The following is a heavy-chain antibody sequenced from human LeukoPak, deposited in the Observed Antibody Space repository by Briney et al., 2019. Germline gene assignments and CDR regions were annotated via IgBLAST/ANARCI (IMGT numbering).Heavy chain of an antibody. Sequence: GRSLRLSCAASGFTFSSYGMHWVRQAPGKGLEWVAVIWYDGSNKYYADSVKGRFTISRDNSKNTLYLQMNSLRAEDTAVYYCARDRDPNYYDSSGYFNYWGQGTLVTVSS. V-gene: IGHV3-33*01. J-gene: IGHJ4*02. D-gene: IGHD3-22*01. CDR3: ARDRDPNYYDSSGYFNY. CDR1: GFTFSSYG. CDR2: IWYDGSNK.